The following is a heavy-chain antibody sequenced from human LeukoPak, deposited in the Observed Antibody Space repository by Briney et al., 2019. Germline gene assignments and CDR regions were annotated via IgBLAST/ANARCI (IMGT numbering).Heavy chain of an antibody. J-gene: IGHJ6*03. V-gene: IGHV3-33*06. D-gene: IGHD1-7*01. Sequence: PGRSLRLPCAASGFTFNTYGMHWVRQAPGKGLEWVAVIWFDGVRNSYADSVKGRFTISRDNSKNTLYLQMNSLRAEDTAVYYCAKLELHYYYMDVWGKGTTVTVSS. CDR1: GFTFNTYG. CDR2: IWFDGVRN. CDR3: AKLELHYYYMDV.